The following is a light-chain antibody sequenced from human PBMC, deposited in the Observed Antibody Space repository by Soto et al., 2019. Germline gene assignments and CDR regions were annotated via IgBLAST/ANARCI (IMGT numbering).Light chain of an antibody. J-gene: IGKJ5*01. Sequence: IVLTQSPATLSLSPGERATLSCRASQSVSSYLAWYQQKPGQAPRLLIYDASNRATGIPARFSGSGSGTDFTLTISSLEPEDFAVYYCQQHSNWPTFGQGTRLEIK. V-gene: IGKV3-11*01. CDR2: DAS. CDR3: QQHSNWPT. CDR1: QSVSSY.